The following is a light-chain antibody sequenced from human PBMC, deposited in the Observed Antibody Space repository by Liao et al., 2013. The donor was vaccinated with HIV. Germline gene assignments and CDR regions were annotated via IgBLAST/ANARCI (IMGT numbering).Light chain of an antibody. J-gene: IGLJ2*01. CDR2: QDS. V-gene: IGLV3-1*01. Sequence: SYELTQPPSVSVSPGQTASITCSGDKLGDKYACWYQQKPGQSPVLVIYQDSKRPSGIPERFSGSNSGNTATLTISGTQAMDEADYYCQAWDSSSIGVGT. CDR1: KLGDKY. CDR3: QAWDSSS.